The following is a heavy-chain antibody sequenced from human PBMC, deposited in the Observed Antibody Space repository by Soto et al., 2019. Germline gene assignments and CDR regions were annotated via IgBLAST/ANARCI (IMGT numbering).Heavy chain of an antibody. Sequence: QITLKESGPTLVKPTQTLTLTCSFSGFALTTSGVGVGWIRQPPGKAPEWLALVFWDDDKRYSPSLNTRLTITKDTSKKQVVLTSTNMDRVDTATYSCAHANYNSGWNFDHWGQGTLVAVSS. CDR2: VFWDDDK. D-gene: IGHD6-19*01. J-gene: IGHJ4*02. CDR1: GFALTTSGVG. CDR3: AHANYNSGWNFDH. V-gene: IGHV2-5*02.